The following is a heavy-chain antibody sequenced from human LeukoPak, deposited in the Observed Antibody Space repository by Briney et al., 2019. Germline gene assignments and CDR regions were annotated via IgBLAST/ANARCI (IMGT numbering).Heavy chain of an antibody. Sequence: SETLSLTCTVSGDSISNYDWTWIRQPAGKGLEWIGRIYGSGNTRYNPPLKSRVSMSIDTSKNQFSLKLSSVTAADTAVYFCARGMAAAYDYNWFDSWGQGTLVTVSS. CDR2: IYGSGNT. V-gene: IGHV4-4*07. J-gene: IGHJ5*01. CDR3: ARGMAAAYDYNWFDS. CDR1: GDSISNYD. D-gene: IGHD5-12*01.